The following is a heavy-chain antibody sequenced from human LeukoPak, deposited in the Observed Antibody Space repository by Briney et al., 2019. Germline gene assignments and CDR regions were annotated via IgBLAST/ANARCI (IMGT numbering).Heavy chain of an antibody. J-gene: IGHJ3*02. D-gene: IGHD6-13*01. V-gene: IGHV3-7*01. Sequence: GGSLRLSCAASGFTFSSYWMSWVRQAPGKGPEWVANIKQDGSEKYYVDSVKGRFTISRDNAKNSLYLQMNSLRAEDTAVYYCARVSSSWYGAFDIWGQGTMVTVSS. CDR1: GFTFSSYW. CDR3: ARVSSSWYGAFDI. CDR2: IKQDGSEK.